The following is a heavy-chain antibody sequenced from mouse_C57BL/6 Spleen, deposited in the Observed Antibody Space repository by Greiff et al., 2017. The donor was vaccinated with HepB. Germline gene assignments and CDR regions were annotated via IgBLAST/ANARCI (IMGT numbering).Heavy chain of an antibody. J-gene: IGHJ2*01. CDR3: ARWAYYFDY. V-gene: IGHV1-69*01. CDR1: GYTFTSYW. Sequence: VQLQQPGAELVMPGASVKLSCKASGYTFTSYWMHWVKQRPGQGLEWIGEIDPSDSYTNYNQKFKGKSTLTVDKSSSTAYMQLSSLTYEDSAVYYCARWAYYFDYWGQGTTLTVSS. CDR2: IDPSDSYT.